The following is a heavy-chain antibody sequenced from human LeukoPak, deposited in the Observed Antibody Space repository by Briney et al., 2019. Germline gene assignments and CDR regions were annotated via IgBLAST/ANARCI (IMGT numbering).Heavy chain of an antibody. CDR2: IILIFGTA. CDR3: ASYYCSGGSCYRDYYYGMDV. D-gene: IGHD2-15*01. CDR1: GGTFSSYA. J-gene: IGHJ6*04. Sequence: SVKVSCKASGGTFSSYAISWVRQAPGQGLEWMGGIILIFGTANYAQKFQGRVTITADKSTSTAYMELSSLRSEDTAVYYCASYYCSGGSCYRDYYYGMDVWGKGTTVTVSS. V-gene: IGHV1-69*06.